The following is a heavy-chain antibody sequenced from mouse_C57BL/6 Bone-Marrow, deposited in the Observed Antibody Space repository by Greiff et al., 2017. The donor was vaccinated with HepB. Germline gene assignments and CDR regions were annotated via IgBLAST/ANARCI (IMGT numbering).Heavy chain of an antibody. Sequence: VQLQQPGAELVKPGASVKLSCKASGYTFTSYWMHWVKQRPGRGLEWIGRIDPNSGGTKYNEKFKSKATLTVDKPSSTAYMQLSSLTSEGSAVYYCARLDLLLPYWYFDVWGTGTTVTVSS. D-gene: IGHD2-10*01. V-gene: IGHV1-72*01. CDR2: IDPNSGGT. CDR3: ARLDLLLPYWYFDV. CDR1: GYTFTSYW. J-gene: IGHJ1*03.